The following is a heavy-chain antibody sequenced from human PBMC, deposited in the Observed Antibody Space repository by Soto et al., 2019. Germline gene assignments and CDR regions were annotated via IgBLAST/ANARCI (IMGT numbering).Heavy chain of an antibody. V-gene: IGHV3-23*01. Sequence: EVQLLESGGGLVQPGGSLTVSCAASGFTFGAHPMSWVRLAPGKGLEWVSTISGYGGSTYYPDSLKGRFIISRDNSKNTLYLQINTLRAEHTATSFCAKQRTTVTTSFDYWGQGTLVTVSS. CDR1: GFTFGAHP. CDR2: ISGYGGST. CDR3: AKQRTTVTTSFDY. D-gene: IGHD4-17*01. J-gene: IGHJ4*02.